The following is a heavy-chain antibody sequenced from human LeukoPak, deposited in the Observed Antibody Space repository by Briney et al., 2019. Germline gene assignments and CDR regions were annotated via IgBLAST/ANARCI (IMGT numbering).Heavy chain of an antibody. D-gene: IGHD4-17*01. CDR1: GYIFTNYW. CDR2: IYPSDSDT. J-gene: IGHJ4*02. Sequence: GESLKISCEASGYIFTNYWIGWVRQLPGKGLEWMGIIYPSDSDTRYSPSFQGQVTISADKSISTAFLQWSSLKASDTAMYYCARSETAAYYGDYGQWGQGTLVTVSS. CDR3: ARSETAAYYGDYGQ. V-gene: IGHV5-51*01.